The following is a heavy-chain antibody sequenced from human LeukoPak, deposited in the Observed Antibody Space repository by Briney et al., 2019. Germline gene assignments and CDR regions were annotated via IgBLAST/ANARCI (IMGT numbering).Heavy chain of an antibody. Sequence: SETLSLTCTVSGGSISSYYWSWIRQPAGKGLQWIGRISTSGNTDYNPSLKSRVTMSVDTSKNQFSLKLTSVTAADTAVYYCASDSFYDSGGYFYYWGQGTPVTVSS. V-gene: IGHV4-4*07. CDR3: ASDSFYDSGGYFYY. CDR1: GGSISSYY. CDR2: ISTSGNT. D-gene: IGHD3-22*01. J-gene: IGHJ4*02.